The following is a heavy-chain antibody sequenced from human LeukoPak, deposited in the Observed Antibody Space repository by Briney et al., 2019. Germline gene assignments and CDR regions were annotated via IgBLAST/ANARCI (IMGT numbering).Heavy chain of an antibody. V-gene: IGHV4-59*01. J-gene: IGHJ4*02. CDR3: ATPYYDILTGFHDY. Sequence: SSETLSLTCTVSGGSISTYYWSWIRQPPGKGLEWIGYIYYSGSSNYNPSLKSRVTISVDTSKNQFSLKLRSVTAADTAVYYCATPYYDILTGFHDYWGQGTLVTVSS. CDR1: GGSISTYY. D-gene: IGHD3-9*01. CDR2: IYYSGSS.